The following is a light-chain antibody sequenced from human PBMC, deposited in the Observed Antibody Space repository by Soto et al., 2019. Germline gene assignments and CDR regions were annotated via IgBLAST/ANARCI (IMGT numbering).Light chain of an antibody. J-gene: IGKJ5*01. CDR2: DAL. CDR3: QQYDSLPLT. V-gene: IGKV1-33*01. CDR1: KDIANY. Sequence: DLQMTQSPSSLSASVGDRLTITCQASKDIANYLNWYQQKPGKAPKLLIYDALNLQTGVPSRFSGSGSGTDFTFSISSLQPEDIGTYYCQQYDSLPLTFGQGTRLEIK.